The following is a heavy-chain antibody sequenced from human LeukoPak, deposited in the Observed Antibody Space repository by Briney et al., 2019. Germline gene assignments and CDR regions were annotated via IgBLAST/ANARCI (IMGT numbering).Heavy chain of an antibody. CDR1: GFTFSSYS. D-gene: IGHD6-19*01. Sequence: PGGSLRLSCAASGFTFSSYSMNWVRQAPGKGLEWVSYISGSSGTRYYADSVKGRFTISRDNAKNSLYLQMNSLRAEDTAVYYCARAPYTSCWYRGDNDYWGQGTLVTVSS. J-gene: IGHJ4*02. CDR2: ISGSSGTR. CDR3: ARAPYTSCWYRGDNDY. V-gene: IGHV3-48*01.